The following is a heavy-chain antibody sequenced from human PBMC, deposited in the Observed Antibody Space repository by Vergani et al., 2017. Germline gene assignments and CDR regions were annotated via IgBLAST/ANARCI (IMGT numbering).Heavy chain of an antibody. CDR2: IRSKTNNYAT. CDR3: ARDSSSWYKRWWFDP. CDR1: GFTFSSYG. Sequence: VQLVESGGGVVQPGGSLRLSCAASGFTFSSYGMHWVRQASGKGLEWVGRIRSKTNNYATAYAAAVKGRFTISRDDSKNTAYLQMNSLKTEDTAVYYCARDSSSWYKRWWFDPWGQGTLVTVSS. J-gene: IGHJ5*02. D-gene: IGHD6-13*01. V-gene: IGHV3-73*01.